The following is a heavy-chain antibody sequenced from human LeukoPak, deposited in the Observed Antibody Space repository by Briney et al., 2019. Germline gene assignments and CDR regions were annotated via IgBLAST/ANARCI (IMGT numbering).Heavy chain of an antibody. CDR3: AKDPHSSSWYYFDS. CDR2: ISYDGTNK. V-gene: IGHV3-30*18. CDR1: GFTFSVYG. Sequence: GGSLRLSCAASGFTFSVYGMHWVRQAPGRGLEWVAVISYDGTNKYYADSVKGRFTISRDNSKNTLYLQMNSLRAEDTAFYYCAKDPHSSSWYYFDSWGQGTLVTVSS. J-gene: IGHJ4*02. D-gene: IGHD6-13*01.